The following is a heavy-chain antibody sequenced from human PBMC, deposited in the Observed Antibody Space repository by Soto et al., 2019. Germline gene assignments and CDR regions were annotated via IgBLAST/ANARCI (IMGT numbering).Heavy chain of an antibody. V-gene: IGHV3-53*01. Sequence: GGSLRLSCAASGFTVSSNYMSWVRQAPGKGLEWVSVIYSGGSTYYADSVKGRFTISRDNSKNTLYLQMNSLRAEDTAVYYCASETRGYSYGYSDYWGQGTLVTVSS. CDR1: GFTVSSNY. J-gene: IGHJ4*02. CDR2: IYSGGST. CDR3: ASETRGYSYGYSDY. D-gene: IGHD5-18*01.